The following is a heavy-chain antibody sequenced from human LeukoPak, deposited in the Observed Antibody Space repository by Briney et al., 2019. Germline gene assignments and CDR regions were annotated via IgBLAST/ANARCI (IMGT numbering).Heavy chain of an antibody. CDR2: IYYGGST. V-gene: IGHV4-59*01. CDR3: ARADYYYDSSGYTYLFDY. D-gene: IGHD3-22*01. Sequence: SETLSLTCTVSGGSISSYYWGWIRQPPGKGLGWIGYIYYGGSTNYHPSLKSRVTISVDTSKNQFSLNLSSVTAADTAVYYCARADYYYDSSGYTYLFDYWGQGILVTVSS. CDR1: GGSISSYY. J-gene: IGHJ4*02.